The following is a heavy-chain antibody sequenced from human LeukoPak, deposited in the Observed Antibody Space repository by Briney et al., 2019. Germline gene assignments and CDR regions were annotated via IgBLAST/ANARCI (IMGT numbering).Heavy chain of an antibody. D-gene: IGHD5-18*01. CDR1: GFTFSSYW. J-gene: IGHJ3*02. CDR3: ARGGYSYGFDAFDI. Sequence: GGSLRLSCAASGFTFSSYWMSWVRQAPGKGLEWVANIKQDGSEKYYVDSVKGRFTISRDNAKNSLYLQMNSLRAEDTAVYYCARGGYSYGFDAFDIWGQGTMVPVSS. CDR2: IKQDGSEK. V-gene: IGHV3-7*04.